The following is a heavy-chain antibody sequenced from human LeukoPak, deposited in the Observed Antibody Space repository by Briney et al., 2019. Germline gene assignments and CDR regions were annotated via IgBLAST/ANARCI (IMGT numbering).Heavy chain of an antibody. CDR3: ARATTVFSSNWPFDY. V-gene: IGHV4-61*01. Sequence: PSETLSLTCTVSGVSVSSGRYYWSWIRQPPGTGLEWIGYIYYSGSTNYNPSLKSRVTISVDTSKNQFSLKLSSVTAADTAVYYCARATTVFSSNWPFDYWGQGTLVTVSS. CDR1: GVSVSSGRYY. D-gene: IGHD6-13*01. CDR2: IYYSGST. J-gene: IGHJ4*02.